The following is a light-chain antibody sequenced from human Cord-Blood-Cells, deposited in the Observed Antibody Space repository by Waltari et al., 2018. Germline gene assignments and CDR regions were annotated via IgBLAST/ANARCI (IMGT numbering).Light chain of an antibody. CDR2: GAS. J-gene: IGKJ3*01. V-gene: IGKV3-20*01. Sequence: DIVLTQSPGTLPLSPGETATLSCRASQSVSSSYLAWYQQKPGQAPRLLIYGASSRATGIPDRFSGSGSGTDFTLTISRLEPEDFAVYYCQQYGSSPFTFGPGTKVDIK. CDR3: QQYGSSPFT. CDR1: QSVSSSY.